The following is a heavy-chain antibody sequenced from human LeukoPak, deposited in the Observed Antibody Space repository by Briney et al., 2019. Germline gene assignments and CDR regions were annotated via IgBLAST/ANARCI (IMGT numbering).Heavy chain of an antibody. V-gene: IGHV3-7*05. D-gene: IGHD6-13*01. CDR2: INQDGSEK. J-gene: IGHJ4*02. CDR3: ARIGAGITIDY. CDR1: GFTFSSYW. Sequence: VGSLRLSCAASGFTFSSYWMSWVRQAPGKGLEWVANINQDGSEKYYVDSVKGRFTISGDNAKNSLYLQMSSLRAEDTAVYYCARIGAGITIDYWGQGTLVTVSS.